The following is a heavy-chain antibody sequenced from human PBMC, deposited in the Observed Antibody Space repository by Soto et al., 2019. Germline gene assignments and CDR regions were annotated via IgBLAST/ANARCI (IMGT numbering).Heavy chain of an antibody. V-gene: IGHV3-23*01. D-gene: IGHD6-6*01. J-gene: IGHJ4*02. CDR2: VDGSGYST. CDR1: GFTFISYA. CDR3: ARDLPAGRGGVYFDY. Sequence: VQLLESGGGLVQPGGSLRLSCAASGFTFISYAMSWVRQAPGKGLEWVSAVDGSGYSTYYADSVKGRFTISRENSTNALHLQMNSLRAEDTAVYFCARDLPAGRGGVYFDYWGQGALVTVSS.